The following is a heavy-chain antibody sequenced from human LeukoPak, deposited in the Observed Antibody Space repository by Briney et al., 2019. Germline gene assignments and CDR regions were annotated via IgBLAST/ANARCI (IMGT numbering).Heavy chain of an antibody. CDR1: GFNFSNYG. CDR3: ARDQRSWYFDL. CDR2: IWHDGSNK. J-gene: IGHJ2*01. Sequence: PGGSLRLSCAASGFNFSNYGMHWVRQAPGKGLEGVAVIWHDGSNKNYADSVKGRFTISRDNSKNTLNLQVNSLRAEDTAVYYCARDQRSWYFDLWGRGTLVTVSS. V-gene: IGHV3-33*01.